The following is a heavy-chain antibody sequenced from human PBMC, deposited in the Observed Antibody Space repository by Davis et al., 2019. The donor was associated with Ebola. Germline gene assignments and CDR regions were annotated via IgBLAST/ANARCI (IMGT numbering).Heavy chain of an antibody. V-gene: IGHV3-21*01. CDR2: ISSSSSYI. CDR3: ARVGALQLIAGWFDP. J-gene: IGHJ5*02. CDR1: GFTFSSYW. Sequence: GESLKISCAASGFTFSSYWMSWVRQAPGKGLEWVSSISSSSSYIYYADSVKGRFTISRDNAKNSLYLQMNSLRAEETAVYYCARVGALQLIAGWFDPWGQGTLVTVSS. D-gene: IGHD4-11*01.